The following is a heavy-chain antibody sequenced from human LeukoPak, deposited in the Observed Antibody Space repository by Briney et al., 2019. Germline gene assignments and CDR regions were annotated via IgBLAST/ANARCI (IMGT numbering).Heavy chain of an antibody. J-gene: IGHJ4*02. CDR1: GYTFTSYA. V-gene: IGHV1-3*01. CDR3: AREVVNVDTAMVRNYFDY. Sequence: GASVKVSCKASGYTFTSYAMHWVRQAPGQRLEWMGWINAGNGNTKYSQKFQGRVTITADKSTSTAYMELSSLRSEDTAVYYCAREVVNVDTAMVRNYFDYWGQGTLVTVSS. CDR2: INAGNGNT. D-gene: IGHD5-18*01.